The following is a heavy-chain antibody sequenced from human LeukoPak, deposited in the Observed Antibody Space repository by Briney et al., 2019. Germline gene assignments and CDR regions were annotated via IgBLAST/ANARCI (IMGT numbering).Heavy chain of an antibody. J-gene: IGHJ6*02. CDR2: IDRDGSNE. CDR1: GFTFSSYW. CDR3: VTFWGSSESGWLRDGMDV. Sequence: GGSLKLSCAASGFTFSSYWMSWVRQAPGKGLECVANIDRDGSNEYYVDSVKGRFTISRDNAKNSLYLQMNSLRAEDTGIYYCVTFWGSSESGWLRDGMDVWGQGTTVTVSS. D-gene: IGHD6-19*01. V-gene: IGHV3-7*01.